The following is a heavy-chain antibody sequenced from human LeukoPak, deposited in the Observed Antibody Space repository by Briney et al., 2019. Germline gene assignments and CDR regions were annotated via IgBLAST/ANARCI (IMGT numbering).Heavy chain of an antibody. J-gene: IGHJ5*02. D-gene: IGHD6-19*01. V-gene: IGHV4-38-2*01. Sequence: PSETLSLTCAVSGYSISSGYFWGWIRQPPGKGLEWIGSISHSGSTYYNPSLKSRVTISVDTSKNQFSLKLSSVTAADTAVYYCARWGDSSGWRNWFDPWGQGTLVTVSS. CDR1: GYSISSGYF. CDR2: ISHSGST. CDR3: ARWGDSSGWRNWFDP.